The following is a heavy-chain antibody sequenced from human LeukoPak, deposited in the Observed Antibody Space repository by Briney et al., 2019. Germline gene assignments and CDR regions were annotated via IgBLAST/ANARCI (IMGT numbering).Heavy chain of an antibody. J-gene: IGHJ4*02. CDR2: IRYDGSNK. V-gene: IGHV3-30*02. D-gene: IGHD3-22*01. Sequence: GGSLRLSCAASGFTFSSYGMHWVRQAPGKGLEWVAFIRYDGSNKYYADSVKGRFTISRDNSKNTLYLQMNSLRAEDTAVYYCAKAGIQDQLLESSGYYYVSAFDYWGQGTLVTVSS. CDR3: AKAGIQDQLLESSGYYYVSAFDY. CDR1: GFTFSSYG.